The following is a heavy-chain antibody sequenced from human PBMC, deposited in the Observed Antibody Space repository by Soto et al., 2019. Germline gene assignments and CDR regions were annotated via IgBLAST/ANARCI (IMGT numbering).Heavy chain of an antibody. J-gene: IGHJ5*02. Sequence: SETLSLTCTVSGGSISSSSYYWGWIRQPPGKGLEWIGSIYYSGSTYYNPSLKSRVTISVDTSKNQFSLKLSSVTAADTAVYYCARPVPAVFDFWSRPCWFDPWGQGTLVTVSS. CDR2: IYYSGST. CDR3: ARPVPAVFDFWSRPCWFDP. D-gene: IGHD3-3*01. CDR1: GGSISSSSYY. V-gene: IGHV4-39*01.